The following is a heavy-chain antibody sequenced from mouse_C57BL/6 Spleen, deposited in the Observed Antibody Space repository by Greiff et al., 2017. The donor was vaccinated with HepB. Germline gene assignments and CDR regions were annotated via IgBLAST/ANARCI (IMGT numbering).Heavy chain of an antibody. D-gene: IGHD1-1*02. CDR1: GYTFTSYW. CDR2: IDPSDSYT. Sequence: QVQLQQSGAELVKPGASVKLSCKASGYTFTSYWMQWVKQRPGQGLEWIGEIDPSDSYTNYNQKFKGKATLTVDTSSSTAYMQLSSLTSEDSAVYYCARRGLSLYAMDYWGQGTSVTVSS. CDR3: ARRGLSLYAMDY. V-gene: IGHV1-50*01. J-gene: IGHJ4*01.